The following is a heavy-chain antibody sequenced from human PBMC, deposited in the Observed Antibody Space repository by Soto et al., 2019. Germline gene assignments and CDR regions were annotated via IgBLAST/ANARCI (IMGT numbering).Heavy chain of an antibody. Sequence: QVQLVESGGGVVQPGRSLRLSCAASGFTFSSYGMHWVRQAPGKGLEWVAVIWYDGSNKYYADSVKGRFTISRDNSKNTLYLQMNSLRAEDTAVYYCARDCSVSILPDHWGQGTLVTVSS. V-gene: IGHV3-33*01. CDR3: ARDCSVSILPDH. CDR1: GFTFSSYG. D-gene: IGHD3-10*02. CDR2: IWYDGSNK. J-gene: IGHJ4*02.